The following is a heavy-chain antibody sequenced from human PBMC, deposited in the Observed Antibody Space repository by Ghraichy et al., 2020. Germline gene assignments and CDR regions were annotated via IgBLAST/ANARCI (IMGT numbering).Heavy chain of an antibody. CDR1: GFSFSSYW. J-gene: IGHJ1*01. V-gene: IGHV3-7*01. Sequence: GGSLRLSCAATGFSFSSYWLSWVRQTPGKGLEWLANINQEGTEEYYADSVRGRLIIERDNAKDSLFLQINSLRVEDTAVYYCVRDLVRPIGAEDWGQGTLVTVSS. CDR2: INQEGTEE. CDR3: VRDLVRPIGAED. D-gene: IGHD5-12*01.